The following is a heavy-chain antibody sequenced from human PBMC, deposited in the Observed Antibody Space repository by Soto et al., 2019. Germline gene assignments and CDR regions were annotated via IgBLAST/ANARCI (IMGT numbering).Heavy chain of an antibody. CDR1: GVSFSSGSW. CDR3: ARHGPDGYNVGY. V-gene: IGHV4-4*02. J-gene: IGHJ4*02. D-gene: IGHD5-12*01. CDR2: IFHSGST. Sequence: QMQESGPGLVEPSGTLSLTCDVSGVSFSSGSWWSWVRQPPGKGLEWIGEIFHSGSTMYNPSPKRXXPPSEAHSKNRSSLRVTSVTAADPAVYYCARHGPDGYNVGYWGQATLVTVSS.